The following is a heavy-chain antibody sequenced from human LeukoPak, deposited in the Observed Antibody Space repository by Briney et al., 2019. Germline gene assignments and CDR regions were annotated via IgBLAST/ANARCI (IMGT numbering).Heavy chain of an antibody. CDR1: GYTFTTYY. CDR3: ARAQWLLDY. J-gene: IGHJ4*02. CDR2: INPSGGST. V-gene: IGHV1-46*01. Sequence: ASVKVSCKASGYTFTTYYMHWVRQAPGQGLEWMGIINPSGGSTSYAQKFQGRVTLTRDMSTSTVYMDLSRLRSDDTAVYYCARAQWLLDYWGQGTLVTVSS. D-gene: IGHD6-19*01.